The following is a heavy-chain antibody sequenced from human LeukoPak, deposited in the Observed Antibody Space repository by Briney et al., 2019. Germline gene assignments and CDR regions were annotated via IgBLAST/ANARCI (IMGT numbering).Heavy chain of an antibody. CDR2: INAGNGST. D-gene: IGHD3-9*01. Sequence: RASVKVSCKASGYTFTSYAMHWVRQAPGQRLEWMGWINAGNGSTKYSQKFQGRVTITRDTSASTAYMELSSLRSEDTAVYYCARDPLRYFGIVTLSYGMDVWGKGTTVTVSS. CDR3: ARDPLRYFGIVTLSYGMDV. J-gene: IGHJ6*04. V-gene: IGHV1-3*01. CDR1: GYTFTSYA.